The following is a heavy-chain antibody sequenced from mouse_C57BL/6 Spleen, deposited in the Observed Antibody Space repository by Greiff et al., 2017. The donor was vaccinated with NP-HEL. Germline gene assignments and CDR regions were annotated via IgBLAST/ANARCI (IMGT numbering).Heavy chain of an antibody. CDR3: ARTTVVATRAMDY. J-gene: IGHJ4*01. Sequence: VKLQESGPELVKPGASVKISCKVSGYAFSSSWMNWVKQRPGKGLEWIGRIYPGDGDTNYNGKFKGKATLTADKSSSTAYMQLSSLTSEDSAVYFCARTTVVATRAMDYWGQGTSVTVSS. V-gene: IGHV1-82*01. CDR2: IYPGDGDT. CDR1: GYAFSSSW. D-gene: IGHD1-1*01.